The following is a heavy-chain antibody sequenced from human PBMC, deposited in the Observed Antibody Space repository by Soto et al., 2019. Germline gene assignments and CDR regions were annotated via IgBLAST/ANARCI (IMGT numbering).Heavy chain of an antibody. D-gene: IGHD6-19*01. CDR1: GFTFSSYA. CDR3: ARVRDSSGWYSPWFDP. J-gene: IGHJ5*02. V-gene: IGHV3-30-3*01. CDR2: ISYDGSNK. Sequence: QVQLVESGGGVVQPGRSLRLSCAASGFTFSSYAMHWVRQAPGKGLEWVAVISYDGSNKYYADSVKGRFTISRDNSKNTLYLQMNSLRAEDTAVYYCARVRDSSGWYSPWFDPWGQGTLVTVSS.